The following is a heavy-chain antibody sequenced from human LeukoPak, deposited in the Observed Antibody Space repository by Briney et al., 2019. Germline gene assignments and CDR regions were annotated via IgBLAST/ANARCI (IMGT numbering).Heavy chain of an antibody. V-gene: IGHV5-51*01. D-gene: IGHD3-3*01. CDR3: ARLSARLLDH. Sequence: GESLKISCKGSGDTFSTYWIGWVRQLPGKGLEWMGIIYPGDSETRYSPSFRGQVTMSVDKSSSTAYLQWASLKASDTATYFCARLSARLLDHWGQGTRVTVSS. CDR1: GDTFSTYW. CDR2: IYPGDSET. J-gene: IGHJ4*02.